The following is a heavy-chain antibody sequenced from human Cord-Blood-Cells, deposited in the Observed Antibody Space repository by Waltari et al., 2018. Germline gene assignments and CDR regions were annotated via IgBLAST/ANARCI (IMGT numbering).Heavy chain of an antibody. J-gene: IGHJ3*02. D-gene: IGHD5-18*01. V-gene: IGHV4-4*07. CDR2: IYTSGST. Sequence: QVQLQESGPGLVKPSETLSLTCTVSGGSISRYSWSWIRQPSGKGLEWIGRIYTSGSTNYNPSLKSRVTMSVDTSKNQFSLKLSSVTAADTAVYYCARDGYSYGYGFRRPDAFDIWGQGTMVTVSS. CDR3: ARDGYSYGYGFRRPDAFDI. CDR1: GGSISRYS.